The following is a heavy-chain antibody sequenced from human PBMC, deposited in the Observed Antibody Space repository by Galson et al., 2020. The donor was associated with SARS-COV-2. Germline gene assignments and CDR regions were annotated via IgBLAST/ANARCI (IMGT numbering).Heavy chain of an antibody. CDR3: ARWFGDLSLDAFDV. Sequence: SETLSLTCTVSGGSIASSNYYWGWIRQPPGRGVEWIGNINYKGNTYYSPSLKSRVTMSKDTSKNQFSLNLSAVTAADTSVYYCARWFGDLSLDAFDVWGQGTMVTVSS. D-gene: IGHD3-10*01. CDR1: GGSIASSNYY. V-gene: IGHV4-39*01. J-gene: IGHJ3*01. CDR2: INYKGNT.